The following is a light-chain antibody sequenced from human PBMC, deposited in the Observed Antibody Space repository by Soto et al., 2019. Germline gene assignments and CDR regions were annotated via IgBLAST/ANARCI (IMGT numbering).Light chain of an antibody. Sequence: DIQMTQSPSTLSASVGDRVTITCRASQSISSWLAWYQQKPGKAPKLLIYKASSLESGVPSRFSGSGSGTEFTRTISSLQPDDFATYDCQQYNSYPYAFGQGTKLESK. J-gene: IGKJ2*01. CDR2: KAS. CDR3: QQYNSYPYA. V-gene: IGKV1-5*03. CDR1: QSISSW.